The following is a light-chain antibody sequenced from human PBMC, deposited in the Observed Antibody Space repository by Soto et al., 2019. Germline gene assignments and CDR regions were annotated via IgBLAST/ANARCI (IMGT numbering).Light chain of an antibody. V-gene: IGLV2-14*01. CDR2: EVS. J-gene: IGLJ1*01. CDR1: SSDVGDYNY. CDR3: SSYTSSSTL. Sequence: QSVLTQPASASGSPGQSVTISCTGTSSDVGDYNYVSWYQQHPGKAPKLMIYEVSNRPSGVPNRFSGSKSGNTASLTISGLQAEDEADYYCSSYTSSSTLFGTGTKVTVL.